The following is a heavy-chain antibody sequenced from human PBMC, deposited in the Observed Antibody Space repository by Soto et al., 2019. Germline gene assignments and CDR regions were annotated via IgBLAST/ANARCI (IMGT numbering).Heavy chain of an antibody. J-gene: IGHJ5*01. V-gene: IGHV1-3*01. Sequence: GASVKVSCKASGYTFTSYAMHWVRQAPGQRLEWMGWINAGNGNTKYSQKFQGRVTITRDTSNNQFSLHLSSVTPDDTAVYYCVRIIGNSWLDSWGQGTPVTVSS. CDR2: INAGNGNT. CDR3: VRIIGNSWLDS. CDR1: GYTFTSYA.